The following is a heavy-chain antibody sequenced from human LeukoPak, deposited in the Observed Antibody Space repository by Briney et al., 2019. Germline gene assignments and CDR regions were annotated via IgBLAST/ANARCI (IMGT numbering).Heavy chain of an antibody. CDR3: AKTSLSDPSGHYYYMDV. Sequence: GGSLRLSCAASEFTFSSYAMNWVRQAPGKGLEWVSAMSGSGGSTYYADSVKGRFTISRDNSQNTVSLQLNNLRIEDTALYYCAKTSLSDPSGHYYYMDVWGKGTTVTISS. CDR2: MSGSGGST. J-gene: IGHJ6*03. V-gene: IGHV3-23*01. CDR1: EFTFSSYA. D-gene: IGHD3-3*01.